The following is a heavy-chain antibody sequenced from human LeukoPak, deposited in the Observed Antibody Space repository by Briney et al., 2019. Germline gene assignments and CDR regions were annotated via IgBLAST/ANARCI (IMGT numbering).Heavy chain of an antibody. CDR1: GFTVSSNY. CDR2: IYSGSST. D-gene: IGHD3-3*01. Sequence: PGGSLRLSCAASGFTVSSNYMSWVRQAPGKGLEWVSVIYSGSSTYYADSVKGRFTISRDNAKNSLYLQMNSLRADDTAVYYCARDLSGLEWLSWGFDYWGQGTLVTVSS. CDR3: ARDLSGLEWLSWGFDY. J-gene: IGHJ4*02. V-gene: IGHV3-53*01.